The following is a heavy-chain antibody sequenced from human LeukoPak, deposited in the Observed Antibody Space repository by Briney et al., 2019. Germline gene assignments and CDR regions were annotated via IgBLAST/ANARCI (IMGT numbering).Heavy chain of an antibody. J-gene: IGHJ4*02. CDR2: IYYSGST. CDR3: ARHWEGGADPFDY. Sequence: SETLSLTCTVSGGSISSYYWSWIRQPPGKGLEWIGYIYYSGSTNYNPSLKSRVTISVDTSKNQFPLKLSSVTAADTAVCYCARHWEGGADPFDYWGQGTLVTVSS. CDR1: GGSISSYY. D-gene: IGHD1-26*01. V-gene: IGHV4-59*08.